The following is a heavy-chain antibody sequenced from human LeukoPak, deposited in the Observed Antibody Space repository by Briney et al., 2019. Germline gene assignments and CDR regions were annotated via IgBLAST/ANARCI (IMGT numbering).Heavy chain of an antibody. D-gene: IGHD6-13*01. CDR2: IKEDGSEK. CDR1: GFTLSRYW. Sequence: PGRSLRLSCTSSGFTLSRYWMSWVRQAPGKGLEWVANIKEDGSEKYYVDSVKGRFTISRDNAKNSLYLQMNSLRADDTAVYYCAREIGSAARGRWGEGTLVTVSS. CDR3: AREIGSAARGR. V-gene: IGHV3-7*05. J-gene: IGHJ4*02.